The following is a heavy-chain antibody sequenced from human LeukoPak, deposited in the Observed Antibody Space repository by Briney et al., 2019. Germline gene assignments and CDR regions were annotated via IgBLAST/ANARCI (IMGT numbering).Heavy chain of an antibody. D-gene: IGHD5-18*01. Sequence: ASVKVSCKASGYTFTSYGISWVRRAPGQGLEWMGWISAYNGNTNYAQKLQGRVTMTTDTSTSTAYMELRSLRSDDTAVYYCARGKDTAMVMDYYYYGMDVWGQGTTVTVSS. V-gene: IGHV1-18*01. CDR2: ISAYNGNT. J-gene: IGHJ6*02. CDR3: ARGKDTAMVMDYYYYGMDV. CDR1: GYTFTSYG.